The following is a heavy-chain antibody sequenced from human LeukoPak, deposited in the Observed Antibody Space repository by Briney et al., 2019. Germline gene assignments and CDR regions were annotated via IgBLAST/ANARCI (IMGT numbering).Heavy chain of an antibody. CDR1: GGSISSSSYY. CDR3: ARVLWGNWNYSNYYYYMDV. Sequence: TSETLSLTCTVSGGSISSSSYYWGWIRQPPGKGLEWIGSIYYSGSTYYNPSLKSRVTISVDTSKNQFSLKLSSVTAADTAVYYCARVLWGNWNYSNYYYYMDVWGKGTTVTVSS. CDR2: IYYSGST. J-gene: IGHJ6*03. V-gene: IGHV4-39*07. D-gene: IGHD1-7*01.